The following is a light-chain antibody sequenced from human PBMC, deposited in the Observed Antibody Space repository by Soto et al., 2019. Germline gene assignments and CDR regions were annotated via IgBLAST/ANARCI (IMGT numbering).Light chain of an antibody. J-gene: IGKJ1*01. V-gene: IGKV3-20*01. CDR3: QQYGTSPWT. CDR2: GAS. CDR1: QSVSSGY. Sequence: DIVLTQSPGTLYLSPGERATLSCRASQSVSSGYLAWYQQRPGQAPRLLIYGASTRATGIPDRFSGSGSGTDFTLTISSLEPEDFAVYYCQQYGTSPWTFGQGTKVEI.